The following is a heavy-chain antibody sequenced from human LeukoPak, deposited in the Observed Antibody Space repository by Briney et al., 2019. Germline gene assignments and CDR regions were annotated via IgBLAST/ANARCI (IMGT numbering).Heavy chain of an antibody. D-gene: IGHD6-13*01. CDR2: ISSSSSYI. J-gene: IGHJ5*02. V-gene: IGHV3-21*01. CDR3: ARDDSSSWYEGNWFDP. Sequence: LTCTVSGGSMSTYYWTWIRQPPGKGLEWVSSISSSSSYIYYADSVKGRFTISRDHAKNSLYLQMNSLRAEDTAVYYCARDDSSSWYEGNWFDPWGQGTLVTVSS. CDR1: GGSMSTYY.